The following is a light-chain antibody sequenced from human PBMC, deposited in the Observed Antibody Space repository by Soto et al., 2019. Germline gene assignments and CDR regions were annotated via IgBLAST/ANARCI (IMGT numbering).Light chain of an antibody. J-gene: IGKJ4*01. Sequence: DIQMTQSPSTLSASVGDRVTITWRASQSISSWLAWYQQKPGKAPKLLIYDASSLESGVPSRFSGSGSGTEFTLTISSLQPEDLGTYYCQHLSSYPLTFGGGTKVDIK. CDR1: QSISSW. CDR2: DAS. V-gene: IGKV1-5*01. CDR3: QHLSSYPLT.